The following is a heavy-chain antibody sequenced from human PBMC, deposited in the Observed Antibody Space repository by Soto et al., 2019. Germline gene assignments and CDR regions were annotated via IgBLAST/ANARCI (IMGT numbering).Heavy chain of an antibody. CDR3: ARPPAVTNQKWSAFEI. CDR2: IFWDDDK. D-gene: IGHD4-17*01. J-gene: IGHJ3*02. CDR1: GFSLSTNGVG. V-gene: IGHV2-5*02. Sequence: QITLKESGPTLAKPTQTLTLTCTFSGFSLSTNGVGVGWIHQPPGKALEWLALIFWDDDKRYNPSLKTRLTITKDTSKNQVVLTMTNMDLVDTATYFCARPPAVTNQKWSAFEIWGQGTRVTVSS.